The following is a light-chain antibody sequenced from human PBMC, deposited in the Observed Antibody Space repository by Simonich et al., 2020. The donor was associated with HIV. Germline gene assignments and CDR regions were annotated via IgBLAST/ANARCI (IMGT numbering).Light chain of an antibody. CDR1: QGISSW. Sequence: DIQMTPSPSSVSASVGDRVTITCRASQGISSWLAWYQQKPGKAPQLLIYKASSLESGVPSRFSGSGSGTEFTLTISSLQPDDFATYYCLSGTFGQGTKVEIK. CDR2: KAS. V-gene: IGKV1-5*03. J-gene: IGKJ1*01. CDR3: LSGT.